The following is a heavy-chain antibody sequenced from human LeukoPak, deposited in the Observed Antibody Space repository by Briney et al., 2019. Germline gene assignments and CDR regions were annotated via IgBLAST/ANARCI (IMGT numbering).Heavy chain of an antibody. D-gene: IGHD6-19*01. CDR3: AKGPYSSRNILFQH. CDR1: GFTFSSYW. Sequence: PGGSLRLSCAASGFTFSSYWMSWVRQAPGKGLEWVANIKQDGSEKYYVDSVKGRFTISRDNAKNPLYLQMNSLRAEDTALYYCAKGPYSSRNILFQHWGQGTLVTVSS. CDR2: IKQDGSEK. V-gene: IGHV3-7*03. J-gene: IGHJ1*01.